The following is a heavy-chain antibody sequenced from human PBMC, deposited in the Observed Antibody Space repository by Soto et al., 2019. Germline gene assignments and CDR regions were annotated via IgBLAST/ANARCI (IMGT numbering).Heavy chain of an antibody. D-gene: IGHD3-10*01. Sequence: XGSLQLSCAASGFAFSSHPMSGVRQAPEKGLEWVAGISDGGDLTYNADSVRGRFTISRDNSRNTLYLQMNSLRAEDTAVYYCARRVIGSSRAFDIWGQGTMVTVSS. CDR2: ISDGGDLT. CDR1: GFAFSSHP. J-gene: IGHJ3*02. CDR3: ARRVIGSSRAFDI. V-gene: IGHV3-23*01.